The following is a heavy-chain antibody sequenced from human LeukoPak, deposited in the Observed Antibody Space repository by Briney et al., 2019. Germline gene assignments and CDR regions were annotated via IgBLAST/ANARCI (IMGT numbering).Heavy chain of an antibody. CDR1: GGSFSNYY. J-gene: IGHJ4*02. D-gene: IGHD4-17*01. CDR3: APIFGDSSDFDS. CDR2: ITHHGST. Sequence: PSETLSLTCAVYGGSFSNYYLSWVRQPPGMGLEWIGEITHHGSTNYNPSLKSRVTISVDTSNNQFSLRLTSVAAADTALYYCAPIFGDSSDFDSWGQGPLVTVSS. V-gene: IGHV4-34*01.